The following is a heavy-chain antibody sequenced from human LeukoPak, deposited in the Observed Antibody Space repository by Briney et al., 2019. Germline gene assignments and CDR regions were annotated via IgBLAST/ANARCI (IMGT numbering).Heavy chain of an antibody. J-gene: IGHJ6*03. CDR2: IRYDGSNK. CDR3: AKAIVGAPYMDV. CDR1: GFTFSSYG. Sequence: GGSLRLSCAASGFTFSSYGMHWVRQAPGKGLEWVAFIRYDGSNKHYADSVKGRFTISRDNSKNTLYLQMNSLRAEDTAVYYCAKAIVGAPYMDVWGKGTTVTVSS. D-gene: IGHD1-26*01. V-gene: IGHV3-30*02.